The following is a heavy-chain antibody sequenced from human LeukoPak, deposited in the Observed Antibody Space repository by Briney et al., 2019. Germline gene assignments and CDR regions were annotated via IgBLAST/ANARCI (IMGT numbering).Heavy chain of an antibody. Sequence: GGSLRLSCAASGFTFSSYSMNRVRQAPGKGLEWVSSISSSSSYIYYGASVKGRFTISRDNAKNSLYLQMNSLRAEDTAVYYCARVRGGQWLAYYYYGMDVWGQGPTVTVSS. CDR1: GFTFSSYS. CDR3: ARVRGGQWLAYYYYGMDV. D-gene: IGHD6-19*01. J-gene: IGHJ6*02. CDR2: ISSSSSYI. V-gene: IGHV3-21*01.